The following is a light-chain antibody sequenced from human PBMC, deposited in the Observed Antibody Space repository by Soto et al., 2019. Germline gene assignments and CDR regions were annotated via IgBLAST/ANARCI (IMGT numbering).Light chain of an antibody. Sequence: EIVMTQSPATLSVSPGERATHSCRASQSISSNLAWYQQKLGQAPRLLIYRASTRATGIPARFSGSGSGTEFTLTIISLHSEDFALYYCHQYENWPHTFGQGTKVEI. V-gene: IGKV3-15*01. CDR1: QSISSN. J-gene: IGKJ1*01. CDR3: HQYENWPHT. CDR2: RAS.